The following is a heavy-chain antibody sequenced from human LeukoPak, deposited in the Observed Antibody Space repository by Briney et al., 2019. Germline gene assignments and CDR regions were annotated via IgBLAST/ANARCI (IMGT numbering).Heavy chain of an antibody. CDR1: GGTFSSSA. CDR3: ARGDHSYYDSSGYYYPGSFDY. CDR2: TIPIFGTA. Sequence: GAPVKVSCKASGGTFSSSAISWVRQAPGQGLEWMGGTIPIFGTANYAQKFQGRVTITTDESTSTAYMELSSLRSEDTAVYYCARGDHSYYDSSGYYYPGSFDYWGQGTLVTVSS. J-gene: IGHJ4*02. V-gene: IGHV1-69*05. D-gene: IGHD3-22*01.